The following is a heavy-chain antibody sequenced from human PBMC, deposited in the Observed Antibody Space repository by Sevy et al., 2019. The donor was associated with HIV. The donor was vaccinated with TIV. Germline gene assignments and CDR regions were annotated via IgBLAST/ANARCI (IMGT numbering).Heavy chain of an antibody. V-gene: IGHV3-33*01. J-gene: IGHJ4*02. CDR2: IWYDGSNK. CDR1: GFTFSSYG. D-gene: IGHD3-22*01. CDR3: APSPAYYIGYFGY. Sequence: GGSLRLSCAASGFTFSSYGMHWVRQAPGKGLEWVAVIWYDGSNKYYADSVKGLFTISRDNSKYTLYLQMNSLRAEDTAVYYCAPSPAYYIGYFGYWGKGTLVAVSS.